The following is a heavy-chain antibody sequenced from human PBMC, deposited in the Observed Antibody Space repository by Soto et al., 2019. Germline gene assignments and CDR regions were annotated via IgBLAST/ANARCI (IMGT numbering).Heavy chain of an antibody. CDR2: ISGSGGST. CDR1: GFTFSSYA. J-gene: IGHJ4*02. Sequence: GGSLRLSCAASGFTFSSYAMRWVRQAPGKGLEWVSAISGSGGSTYYADSVKGRFTISRDNSKNTLYLQMNSLRAEDTAVYYCAKDGDAYGSGSYYPDNYFDYWGQGTLVTVSS. CDR3: AKDGDAYGSGSYYPDNYFDY. D-gene: IGHD3-10*01. V-gene: IGHV3-23*01.